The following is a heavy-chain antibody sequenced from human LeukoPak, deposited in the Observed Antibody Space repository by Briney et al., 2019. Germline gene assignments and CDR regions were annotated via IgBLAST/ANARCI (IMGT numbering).Heavy chain of an antibody. V-gene: IGHV4-59*08. J-gene: IGHJ4*02. CDR1: GGSISSYY. CDR3: AGYSSGWYVFDY. D-gene: IGHD6-19*01. CDR2: IYYSGST. Sequence: SETLSLTCTVSGGSISSYYWSWIRQPPGQGLEWIGYIYYSGSTNYNPSLKSRVTISVDTSKNQFSLKLSSVTAADTAVYYCAGYSSGWYVFDYWGQGTLVTVSS.